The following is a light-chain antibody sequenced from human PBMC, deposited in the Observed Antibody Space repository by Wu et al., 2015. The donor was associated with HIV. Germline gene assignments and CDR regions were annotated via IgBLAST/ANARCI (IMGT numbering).Light chain of an antibody. CDR2: SAS. Sequence: EIVLTQSPGTLSLSPGDTATLSCRASQSVPNNYLTWYQQKPGQTPRLLIYSASVRATGIPDKFSGSVSGTDFTLTISSLQSEDFAVYYCQQYNNWPPDTFGGGTKVEIK. CDR3: QQYNNWPPDT. J-gene: IGKJ4*01. CDR1: QSVPNNY. V-gene: IGKV3-20*01.